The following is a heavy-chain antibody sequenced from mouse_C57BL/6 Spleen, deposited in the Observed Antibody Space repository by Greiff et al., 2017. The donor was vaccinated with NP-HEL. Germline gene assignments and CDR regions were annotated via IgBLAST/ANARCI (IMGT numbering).Heavy chain of an antibody. CDR1: GYTFTDYE. D-gene: IGHD1-1*01. CDR2: IDPETGGT. V-gene: IGHV1-15*01. CDR3: TRRAATVVPWYFDV. Sequence: ESGAELVRPGASVTLSCKASGYTFTDYEMHWVKQTPVHGLEWIGAIDPETGGTAYNQKFKGKAILTADKSSSTAYMELRSLTSEDSAVYYCTRRAATVVPWYFDVWGTGTTVTVSS. J-gene: IGHJ1*03.